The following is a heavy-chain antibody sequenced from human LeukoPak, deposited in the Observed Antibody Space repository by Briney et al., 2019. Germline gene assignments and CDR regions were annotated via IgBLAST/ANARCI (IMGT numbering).Heavy chain of an antibody. CDR3: ARDLGQYYDTSDNWFDP. CDR1: GFTFSTYN. D-gene: IGHD3-22*01. CDR2: INSDGINT. Sequence: GGSLRLSCAASGFTFSTYNMNWVRQAPGKGLVWVSRINSDGINTSYADSVKGRFTISRDNAKNTLNLQMNSLRAEDTAVYYCARDLGQYYDTSDNWFDPWGQGTLVTVSS. J-gene: IGHJ5*02. V-gene: IGHV3-74*01.